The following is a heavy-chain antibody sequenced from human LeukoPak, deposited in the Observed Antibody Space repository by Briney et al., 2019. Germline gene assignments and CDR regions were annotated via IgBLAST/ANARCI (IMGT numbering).Heavy chain of an antibody. CDR1: GGTFISYA. D-gene: IGHD3-22*01. V-gene: IGHV1-69*13. Sequence: GASVKVYCKDSGGTFISYAISWVRQAPGQGLEWMGGVIPIFGTANYAQKFQSRDTIPADDATSTAYMELSSLRSEDTAVYYCARGELAATYYYDSSGYYYGYWGQGTLVTVSS. CDR2: VIPIFGTA. J-gene: IGHJ4*02. CDR3: ARGELAATYYYDSSGYYYGY.